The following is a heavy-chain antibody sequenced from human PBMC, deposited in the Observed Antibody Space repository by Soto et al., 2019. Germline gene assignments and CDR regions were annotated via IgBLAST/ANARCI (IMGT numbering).Heavy chain of an antibody. V-gene: IGHV4-34*01. CDR1: GGSFSGHQ. J-gene: IGHJ4*02. CDR2: INHSGST. CDR3: ARVDDY. Sequence: PSETLSLTCAVYGGSFSGHQWNWIRQPPGKGLEWIGEINHSGSTNYNPSLKSRVTISIDTSKNQFSLMLSSVTAADTAVYYCARVDDYWGQGTLVTVSS.